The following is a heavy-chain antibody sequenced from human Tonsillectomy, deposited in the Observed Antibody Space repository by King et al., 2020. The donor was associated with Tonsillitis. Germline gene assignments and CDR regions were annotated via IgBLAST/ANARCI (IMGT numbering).Heavy chain of an antibody. CDR1: GVSIRSYF. CDR2: VYSSGSA. D-gene: IGHD2-2*01. Sequence: QLQESGPGLVKPSETLSLTCTVSGVSIRSYFWSWIRQPAGKGLEWIGRVYSSGSANYNPSLKSRVSMSVDTSRNQFSLILTSVTAADAAVYFCARDEVVPAGSNSYYMDVWGEGTTVTVSS. CDR3: ARDEVVPAGSNSYYMDV. J-gene: IGHJ6*03. V-gene: IGHV4-4*07.